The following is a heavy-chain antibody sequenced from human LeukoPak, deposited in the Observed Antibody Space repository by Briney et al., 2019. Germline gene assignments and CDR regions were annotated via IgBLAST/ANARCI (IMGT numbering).Heavy chain of an antibody. D-gene: IGHD3-22*01. V-gene: IGHV3-30*04. J-gene: IGHJ4*02. CDR3: AKGSSGYFFDL. CDR2: ISYDGSNK. Sequence: GGSLRLSCAASGFTFSSYAMHWVRQAPGKGLEWVAVISYDGSNKYYADFVKGRFSVSRDNSKNTLFLQMNSLRAEDTALYYCAKGSSGYFFDLWGQGTLVTVSS. CDR1: GFTFSSYA.